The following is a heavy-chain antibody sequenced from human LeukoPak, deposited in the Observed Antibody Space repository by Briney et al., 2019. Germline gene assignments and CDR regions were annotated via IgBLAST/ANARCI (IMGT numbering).Heavy chain of an antibody. D-gene: IGHD1-26*01. V-gene: IGHV3-23*01. CDR1: GFSFSSYA. CDR3: AKSGYSGSYYGVYYFDY. CDR2: LCGGGSST. J-gene: IGHJ4*02. Sequence: PGGSLRLSCAASGFSFSSYAMSWVRQAPGKGLEWVSALCGGGSSTYYAHSVKGRFTLSRDNSKDTLYLQMNSLRGEDTAVSDCAKSGYSGSYYGVYYFDYWGQGTLVTVP.